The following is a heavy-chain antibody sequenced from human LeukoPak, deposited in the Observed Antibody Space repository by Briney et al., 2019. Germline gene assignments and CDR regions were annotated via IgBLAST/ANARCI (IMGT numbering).Heavy chain of an antibody. CDR1: GFTFSNSA. V-gene: IGHV3-21*01. D-gene: IGHD1-26*01. CDR2: INNVASHI. Sequence: PGGSLRLSCAASGFTFSNSAMNWVRQAPGKGLEWVSSINNVASHIYYADSVRGRFTISRDNAKNSVSLQMSSLRAEDTAVYYCARAIKGAQGYGMDVWGQGTTVTVSS. J-gene: IGHJ6*02. CDR3: ARAIKGAQGYGMDV.